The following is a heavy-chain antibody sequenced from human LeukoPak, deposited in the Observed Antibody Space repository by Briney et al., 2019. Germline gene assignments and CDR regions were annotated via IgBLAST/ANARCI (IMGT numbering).Heavy chain of an antibody. D-gene: IGHD3-22*01. CDR1: GGTFSSYA. Sequence: SVKVSCKASGGTFSSYAISWVRQAPGQGLEWMGRIIPIFGTANYAQKFQGRVTITTDESTSTAYMELSSLRSEDTAVYYCAGGHLHYYDSSGDLNYFDYWGQGTLVTVSS. V-gene: IGHV1-69*05. CDR3: AGGHLHYYDSSGDLNYFDY. J-gene: IGHJ4*02. CDR2: IIPIFGTA.